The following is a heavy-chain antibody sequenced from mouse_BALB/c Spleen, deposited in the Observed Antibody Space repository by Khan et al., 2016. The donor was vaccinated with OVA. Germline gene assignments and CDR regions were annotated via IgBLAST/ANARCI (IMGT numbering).Heavy chain of an antibody. CDR3: VRDGTYHRIDGWFAY. J-gene: IGHJ3*01. D-gene: IGHD2-14*01. CDR2: INPSNGYT. V-gene: IGHV1-4*01. Sequence: QVQLKQSGAELARPGASVKMSCKASGYTFTSYTIHWIKKRPGQGLEWIGYINPSNGYTNYTQKFKDKATLTTDKSSTTAYLQLSSLTSDDSAVXDCVRDGTYHRIDGWFAYWGQGTLVTVSA. CDR1: GYTFTSYT.